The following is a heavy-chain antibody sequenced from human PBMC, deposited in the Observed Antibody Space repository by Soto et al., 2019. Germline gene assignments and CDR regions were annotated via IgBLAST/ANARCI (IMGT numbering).Heavy chain of an antibody. Sequence: ASVKVSCKASGYTFTNYDINWVRQASGQGLEWMGWMNPNTDDTAYAQNFQGRVTMTRNTSISTAYMELSSLRSEDTAVYYCARGPAFGSCSSTSFHTTFYYYYYMDVCGKGTTVTVSS. CDR1: GYTFTNYD. D-gene: IGHD2-2*02. J-gene: IGHJ6*03. CDR2: MNPNTDDT. CDR3: ARGPAFGSCSSTSFHTTFYYYYYMDV. V-gene: IGHV1-8*01.